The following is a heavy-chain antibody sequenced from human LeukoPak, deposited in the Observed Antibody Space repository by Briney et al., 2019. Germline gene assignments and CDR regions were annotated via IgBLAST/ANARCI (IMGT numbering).Heavy chain of an antibody. D-gene: IGHD3-3*01. CDR2: ISGSGGST. V-gene: IGHV3-23*01. CDR1: GFTFSSYA. CDR3: AKDEIHYDFWSGYPDV. J-gene: IGHJ6*02. Sequence: PGGSLRLSCAASGFTFSSYAMSWVRQAPGKGLEWVAAISGSGGSTYYADSVKGRFTISRDNSKNTPYLQMNSLRAEDTAVYYCAKDEIHYDFWSGYPDVWGQGTTVTVSS.